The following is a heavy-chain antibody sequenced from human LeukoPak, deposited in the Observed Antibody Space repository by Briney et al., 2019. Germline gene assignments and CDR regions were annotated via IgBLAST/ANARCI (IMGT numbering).Heavy chain of an antibody. Sequence: PSETLSLTCAVYGGSFSGYYWSWIRQPPGKGLEWIGEINHSGSTNYNPSLKSRVTISVDTSKNQFSLKLSSVTAADTAVYYCARGFNIRRPWGWPSALDYWGQGTLLTVSS. CDR1: GGSFSGYY. CDR2: INHSGST. D-gene: IGHD7-27*01. V-gene: IGHV4-34*01. J-gene: IGHJ4*02. CDR3: ARGFNIRRPWGWPSALDY.